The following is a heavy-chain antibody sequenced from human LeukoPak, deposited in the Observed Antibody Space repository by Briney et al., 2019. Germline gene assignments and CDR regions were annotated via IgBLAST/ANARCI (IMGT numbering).Heavy chain of an antibody. CDR2: ISWNSGSI. Sequence: GGSLRLSCAASGFTFDDYAMHSVRQAPGKGLEWVSGISWNSGSIGYADSVKGRFTISRDNAKNSLYLQMNSLRAEDMALYYCAKDAGKVAAAGRGLDYWGQGTLVTVSS. D-gene: IGHD6-13*01. CDR3: AKDAGKVAAAGRGLDY. V-gene: IGHV3-9*03. J-gene: IGHJ4*02. CDR1: GFTFDDYA.